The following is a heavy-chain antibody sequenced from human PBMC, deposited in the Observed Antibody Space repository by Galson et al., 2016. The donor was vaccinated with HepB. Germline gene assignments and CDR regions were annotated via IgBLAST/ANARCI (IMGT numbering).Heavy chain of an antibody. V-gene: IGHV4-34*01. CDR2: INYSGST. D-gene: IGHD3-9*01. Sequence: ETLSLTCAVSGGSFSSYHWTWIRQPPRMGLEWTGEINYSGSTNYNPSLKSRVTMSVDTSKNQVSLKLSSVPAADTAVYYCARGRGYYDILTGFYPSNKYYFDYWGQGTQVIVSS. CDR1: GGSFSSYH. CDR3: ARGRGYYDILTGFYPSNKYYFDY. J-gene: IGHJ4*02.